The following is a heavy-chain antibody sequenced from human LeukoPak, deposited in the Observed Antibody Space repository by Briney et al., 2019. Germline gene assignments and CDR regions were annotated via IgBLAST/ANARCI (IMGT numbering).Heavy chain of an antibody. V-gene: IGHV4-34*01. CDR3: ARGYNWNYGWDP. CDR1: GGSFSGYY. J-gene: IGHJ5*02. CDR2: INHSGST. Sequence: DPSETLSLTCAVYGGSFSGYYWSWIRQPPGKGLEWIGEINHSGSTNYNPSLKSRVTISVDTSKSQFSLKLSSVTAADTAVYYCARGYNWNYGWDPWGQGTLVTVSS. D-gene: IGHD1-7*01.